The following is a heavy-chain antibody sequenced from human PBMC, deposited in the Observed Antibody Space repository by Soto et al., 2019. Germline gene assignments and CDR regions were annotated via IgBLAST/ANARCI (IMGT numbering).Heavy chain of an antibody. Sequence: GGSLRLSCATSGFPFSAFAMNWVRHAPGKGLEWVSGIGGSGASIYYADSVKGRFTISRDNSKNTLYLQMNSLRAEDTAVYYCAKGVPGIAVAGTGYFQHWGQGTLVTVSS. D-gene: IGHD6-19*01. CDR3: AKGVPGIAVAGTGYFQH. J-gene: IGHJ1*01. V-gene: IGHV3-23*01. CDR1: GFPFSAFA. CDR2: IGGSGASI.